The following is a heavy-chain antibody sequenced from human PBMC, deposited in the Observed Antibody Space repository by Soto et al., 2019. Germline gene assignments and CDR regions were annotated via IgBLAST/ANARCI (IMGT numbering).Heavy chain of an antibody. J-gene: IGHJ4*02. CDR2: IRTKIYRETT. Sequence: PGGSLRLSCTASGFSFSDYAVSWVRQAPGKGLEWVSSIRTKIYRETTQYAASVEGRFTISRDDSESTAYLQMNSLKTEDTAVYYCARDIFDATGKYFDFWGRGTLVTVSS. V-gene: IGHV3-49*04. D-gene: IGHD2-15*01. CDR3: ARDIFDATGKYFDF. CDR1: GFSFSDYA.